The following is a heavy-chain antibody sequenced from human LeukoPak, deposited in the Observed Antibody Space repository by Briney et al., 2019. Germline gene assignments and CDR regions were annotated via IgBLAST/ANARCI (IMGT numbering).Heavy chain of an antibody. J-gene: IGHJ4*02. V-gene: IGHV1-69*13. CDR2: IIPIFGTA. D-gene: IGHD3-3*01. Sequence: SVKVSCKVSGYTLTELSMHWVRQAPGQGLEWMGGIIPIFGTANYAQKFQGRVTITADESTSTAYMELSSLRSEDMAVYYCARGRDFWSGYYTSLAPYYFDYWGQGTLVTVSS. CDR3: ARGRDFWSGYYTSLAPYYFDY. CDR1: GYTLTELS.